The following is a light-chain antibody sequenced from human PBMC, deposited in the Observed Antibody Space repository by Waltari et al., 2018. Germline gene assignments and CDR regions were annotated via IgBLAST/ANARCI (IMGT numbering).Light chain of an antibody. Sequence: DIQMTQSPSTLSASVGDRVTITCRASQSISSWLAWYQQKPGKAPKLLSYKASSLESGVPSRFSGSGSWTEFTLTISSLQPDDFATYYCQQYNSYSRTFGQGTKVEIK. CDR1: QSISSW. CDR3: QQYNSYSRT. CDR2: KAS. V-gene: IGKV1-5*03. J-gene: IGKJ1*01.